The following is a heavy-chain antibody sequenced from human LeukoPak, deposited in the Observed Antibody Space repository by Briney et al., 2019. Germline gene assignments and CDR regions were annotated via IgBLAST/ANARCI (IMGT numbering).Heavy chain of an antibody. Sequence: SETLSPTCTVSGGSISSYYRSWIRQPAGKGLEWIGRIYTSGSTNYNPSLKSRVTMSVDTSKNQFSLKLSSVTAADTAVYYCARVLGYDLWSIDAFDIWGQGTMVTVSS. CDR2: IYTSGST. CDR1: GGSISSYY. CDR3: ARVLGYDLWSIDAFDI. V-gene: IGHV4-4*07. D-gene: IGHD3-3*01. J-gene: IGHJ3*02.